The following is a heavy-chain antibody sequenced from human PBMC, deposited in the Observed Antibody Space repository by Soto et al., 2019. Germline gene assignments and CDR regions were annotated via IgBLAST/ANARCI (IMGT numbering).Heavy chain of an antibody. J-gene: IGHJ5*02. Sequence: GASVKVSCKASGGGNLRDYRTTWVRRAPGQGLEWMGGIIPKLGSANYAQNFQGRVTVTADESTNTVYMELRSLRSDDTAVYYCARDTADIVVVPAAQRNWFDPWGQGTLVTVSS. CDR3: ARDTADIVVVPAAQRNWFDP. D-gene: IGHD2-2*01. CDR1: GGGNLRDYR. V-gene: IGHV1-69*13. CDR2: IIPKLGSA.